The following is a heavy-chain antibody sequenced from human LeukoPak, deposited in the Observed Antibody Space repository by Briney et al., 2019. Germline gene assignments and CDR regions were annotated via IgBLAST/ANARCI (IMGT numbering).Heavy chain of an antibody. CDR2: INPNSGAT. J-gene: IGHJ4*02. Sequence: GASVKVSCMASGYTFTDYYMHWLRHAPGQGLEWMGWINPNSGATNYAQKFQGRVTLTRDTSISTAYMELNRLTSDDTAVFYCARAIFVGYSGFDYWGQGTLITVSS. V-gene: IGHV1-2*02. CDR1: GYTFTDYY. D-gene: IGHD1-26*01. CDR3: ARAIFVGYSGFDY.